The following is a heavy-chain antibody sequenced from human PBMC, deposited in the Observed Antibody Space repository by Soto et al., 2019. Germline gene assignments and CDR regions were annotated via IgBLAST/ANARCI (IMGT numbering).Heavy chain of an antibody. CDR1: GFTVRDNY. CDR3: ARARVGLSGWYFDD. V-gene: IGHV3-66*01. CDR2: IYSAGST. J-gene: IGHJ4*02. D-gene: IGHD6-19*01. Sequence: PGGSLRLSCAASGFTVRDNYMSWVRQAPGKGLEWVSVIYSAGSTHNADSVKGRFTISRDNSKNTLYLQMNSLRAEDTAVYYCARARVGLSGWYFDDWGQGTQVTVSS.